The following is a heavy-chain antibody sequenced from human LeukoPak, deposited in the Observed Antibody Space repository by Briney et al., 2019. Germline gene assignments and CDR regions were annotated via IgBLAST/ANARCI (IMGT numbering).Heavy chain of an antibody. CDR1: GFSFTSYW. V-gene: IGHV5-51*01. J-gene: IGHJ4*02. CDR2: IYPTDSDT. D-gene: IGHD6-19*01. CDR3: ARLTEAGYSSGWYLDY. Sequence: GESLKISCKGSGFSFTSYWIAWVRQMPGKGLECMGIIYPTDSDTRYSPSFQGQVTISADKSISTAYLQWSSLKASDTAMYYCARLTEAGYSSGWYLDYWGQGTLVTVSS.